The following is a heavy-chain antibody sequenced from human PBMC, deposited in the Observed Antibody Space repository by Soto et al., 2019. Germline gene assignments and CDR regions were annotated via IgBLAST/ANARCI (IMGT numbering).Heavy chain of an antibody. Sequence: SQTLCLTCTVSRGSISSYYWIWIRQSPEKGIEWIGYTDYSGNTNYNPSLKSRVTRSRDTSQNQFSLRLSPVTAAHTAADDCARGVSDRLYYLGYWGRRTLVTVSS. CDR3: ARGVSDRLYYLGY. CDR1: RGSISSYY. CDR2: TDYSGNT. D-gene: IGHD3-10*01. V-gene: IGHV4-59*08. J-gene: IGHJ4*02.